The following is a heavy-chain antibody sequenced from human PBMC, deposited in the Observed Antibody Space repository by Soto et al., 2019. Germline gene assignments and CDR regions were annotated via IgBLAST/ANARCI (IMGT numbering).Heavy chain of an antibody. CDR1: GCSISSSSHN. V-gene: IGHV4-39*01. Sequence: SSETLSLTCTVSGCSISSSSHNWGWIRQPPGKGLEWIGSIYYSGSTYYNPSLKSRVTISVDTSKNQFSLKLSSVTAADTAVYYCARHRYGIAVAGLGNWFDPWGQGTLVTVSS. D-gene: IGHD6-19*01. J-gene: IGHJ5*02. CDR3: ARHRYGIAVAGLGNWFDP. CDR2: IYYSGST.